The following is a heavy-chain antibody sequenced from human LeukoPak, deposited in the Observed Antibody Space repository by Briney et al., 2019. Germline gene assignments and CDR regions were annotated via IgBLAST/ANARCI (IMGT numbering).Heavy chain of an antibody. V-gene: IGHV4-34*01. CDR1: GGSFSGYY. CDR3: ARGADYYDSSGYYSAD. Sequence: KPSETLSLTCAVYGGSFSGYYWSWIRQPPGKGLEWIGEINHSGSTNYNPSPKSRVTISVDTSKNQFSLKLSSVTAADTAVYYCARGADYYDSSGYYSADWGQGTLVTVSS. CDR2: INHSGST. D-gene: IGHD3-22*01. J-gene: IGHJ4*02.